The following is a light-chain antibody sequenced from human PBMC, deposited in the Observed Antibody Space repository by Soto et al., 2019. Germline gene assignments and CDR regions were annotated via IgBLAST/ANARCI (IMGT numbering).Light chain of an antibody. CDR3: QNYNSYSEA. V-gene: IGKV1-5*03. CDR1: QTSSSW. Sequence: DIQMTQSPSTLSGSVGDRVTITCRASQTSSSWLAWYQQKPGKAPKLLIYKASTLKSGVPSRFSGSGSGTEFTLTISSLQPDDFATYYCQNYNSYSEAFGKGTKGDIK. J-gene: IGKJ1*01. CDR2: KAS.